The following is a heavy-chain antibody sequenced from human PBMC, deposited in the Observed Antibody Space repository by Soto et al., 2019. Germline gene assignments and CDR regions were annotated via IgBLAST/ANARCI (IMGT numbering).Heavy chain of an antibody. CDR1: GYTFTAYY. CDR2: INPNGGGT. V-gene: IGHV1-2*02. Sequence: SVKVSCKASGYTFTAYYIHWVRQAPGQGLEWMGWINPNGGGTKYAQKFQGRVTMTRDTSINTAYMELTRLTSDDTAVYYCARAVHTMIQGVRFRVDQWGQGTLVTVSA. CDR3: ARAVHTMIQGVRFRVDQ. J-gene: IGHJ4*02. D-gene: IGHD3-10*01.